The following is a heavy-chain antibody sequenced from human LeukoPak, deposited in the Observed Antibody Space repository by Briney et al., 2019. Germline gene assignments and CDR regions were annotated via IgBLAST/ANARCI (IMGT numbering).Heavy chain of an antibody. V-gene: IGHV3-30-3*01. CDR3: IKGRDGSVGYFDY. Sequence: GGSLRLSCAASGFTFSSYAMHWVRQAPGKGLEWVAVISYDGSNKYYADSVKGRFTISRDNSKNTLYLQMNSLRAEDMALYYCIKGRDGSVGYFDYWGQGTLVTVSS. CDR1: GFTFSSYA. CDR2: ISYDGSNK. D-gene: IGHD1-26*01. J-gene: IGHJ4*02.